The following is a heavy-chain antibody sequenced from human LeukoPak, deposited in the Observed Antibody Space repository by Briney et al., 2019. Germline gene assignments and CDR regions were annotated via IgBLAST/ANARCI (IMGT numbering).Heavy chain of an antibody. CDR2: INHSGST. Sequence: SETLSLTCAVYGGSFSGYYWSWIRQPPGKGLEWIGEINHSGSTNYNPSLKSRVTISVDTSKNQFSLKLSSVTAADTAVYYCATSDRPYCGGDCYADDAFDIWGQGTMVTVSS. J-gene: IGHJ3*02. V-gene: IGHV4-34*01. D-gene: IGHD2-21*02. CDR1: GGSFSGYY. CDR3: ATSDRPYCGGDCYADDAFDI.